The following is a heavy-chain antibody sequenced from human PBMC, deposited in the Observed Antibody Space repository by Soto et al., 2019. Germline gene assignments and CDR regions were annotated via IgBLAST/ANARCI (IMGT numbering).Heavy chain of an antibody. V-gene: IGHV1-46*03. Sequence: ASVKVSCKTSGYIFTSYYIHWVRQAPGQGLEWMGWINPFDGSRMFAQSFQGRVTMTRDTSTSTVYMEVSSLRSEDTAVYYCSRVDPGETSPFDHWGQGTLVTVS. J-gene: IGHJ4*02. CDR3: SRVDPGETSPFDH. CDR2: INPFDGSR. D-gene: IGHD3-10*01. CDR1: GYIFTSYY.